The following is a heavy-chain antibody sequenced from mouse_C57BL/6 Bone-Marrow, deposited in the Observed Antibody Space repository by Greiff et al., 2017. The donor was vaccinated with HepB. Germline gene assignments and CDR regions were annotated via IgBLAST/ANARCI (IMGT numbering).Heavy chain of an antibody. V-gene: IGHV1-18*01. CDR2: INPNNGGT. Sequence: EVQLQQSGPELVKPGASVKIPCKASGYTFTDYNMDWVKQSHGKSLEWIGDINPNNGGTIYNQKFKGKATLTVDKSSSTAYMELRSLTSADTAVYYCAFYYGSSPYYAMDYWGQGTSVTVSS. J-gene: IGHJ4*01. D-gene: IGHD1-1*01. CDR1: GYTFTDYN. CDR3: AFYYGSSPYYAMDY.